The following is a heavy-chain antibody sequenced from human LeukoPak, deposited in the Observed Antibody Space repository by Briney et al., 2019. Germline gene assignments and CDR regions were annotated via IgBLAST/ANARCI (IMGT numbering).Heavy chain of an antibody. CDR3: ARGSPYYYDSSGYLNY. D-gene: IGHD3-22*01. CDR2: INPNSGGT. Sequence: VASVKVSCKAFGYTFTGYYMHWVRQAPGQGLEWMGWINPNSGGTNYAQKFQGRVTMTRDTSISTAYMELSRLRSDDTAVYYCARGSPYYYDSSGYLNYWGQGTLVTVSS. V-gene: IGHV1-2*02. CDR1: GYTFTGYY. J-gene: IGHJ4*02.